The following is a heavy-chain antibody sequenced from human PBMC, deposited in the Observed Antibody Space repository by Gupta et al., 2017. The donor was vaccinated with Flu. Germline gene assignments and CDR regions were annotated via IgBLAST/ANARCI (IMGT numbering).Heavy chain of an antibody. CDR1: SSYA. D-gene: IGHD6-6*01. CDR3: ARGKQLANDAFEI. V-gene: IGHV1-69*01. Sequence: SSYAISWVRQAPGQGLEWMGGSIPIFGTANYAQKFQGRVTITADESTSTAYMELSSLRSEDTAVYYCARGKQLANDAFEIWVEGPRVTVSS. J-gene: IGHJ3*02. CDR2: SIPIFGTA.